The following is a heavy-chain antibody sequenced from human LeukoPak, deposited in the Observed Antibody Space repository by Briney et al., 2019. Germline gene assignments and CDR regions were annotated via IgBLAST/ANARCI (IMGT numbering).Heavy chain of an antibody. D-gene: IGHD6-13*01. CDR2: IIPNFGTK. Sequence: ASVKVSCKASGDDLSRYCISWVRLAPGQGLEWMGGIIPNFGTKNYAQRFQGRVTITTDESTSAVYMELSSLRSEDTAVYYCARDRIPAPPSYSFFYLDVWGKGNTVTVSS. V-gene: IGHV1-69*05. J-gene: IGHJ6*03. CDR3: ARDRIPAPPSYSFFYLDV. CDR1: GDDLSRYC.